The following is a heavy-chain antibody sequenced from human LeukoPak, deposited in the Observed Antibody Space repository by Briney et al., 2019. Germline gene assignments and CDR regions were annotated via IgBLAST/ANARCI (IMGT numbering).Heavy chain of an antibody. V-gene: IGHV4-31*03. CDR2: IYHSGST. D-gene: IGHD2-2*01. J-gene: IGHJ4*02. CDR1: GGSISSGGYY. CDR3: ARDQGCSSTSCLPFDY. Sequence: PSETLSLTCTVSGGSISSGGYYWSWIRQHPGKGLEWIVYIYHSGSTYYNPSLKSRVTVSVDRSKNQFSLKLSSVTAADTAVYYCARDQGCSSTSCLPFDYWGQGTLVTVSS.